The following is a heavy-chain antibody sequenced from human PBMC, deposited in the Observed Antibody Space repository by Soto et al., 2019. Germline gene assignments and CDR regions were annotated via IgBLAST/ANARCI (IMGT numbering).Heavy chain of an antibody. Sequence: QVQLQQWGAGLLKPSETLSLTCAVYGGSFSGYYWSWIRQPPGKGLEWIGEINHSGSTNYNPSLKSRVTISVDTSKNQFSLKLSSVTAADTAVYYCARGGHMLRYFDWLLTWGQGTLVTVSS. J-gene: IGHJ4*02. D-gene: IGHD3-9*01. CDR3: ARGGHMLRYFDWLLT. CDR1: GGSFSGYY. V-gene: IGHV4-34*01. CDR2: INHSGST.